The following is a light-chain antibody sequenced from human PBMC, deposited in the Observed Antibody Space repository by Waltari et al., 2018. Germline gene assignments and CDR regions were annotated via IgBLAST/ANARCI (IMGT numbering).Light chain of an antibody. CDR2: GAS. CDR1: QNVSTN. J-gene: IGKJ1*01. Sequence: RELTQSPATLSLSPGERATLSCRASQNVSTNLAWFQQKPGQTPRLLIYGASTRATDIPARFSGSGSVTDFTLTINSLQSEDFAVYYFQHHTEWLWTFGQGTKVEL. V-gene: IGKV3-15*01. CDR3: QHHTEWLWT.